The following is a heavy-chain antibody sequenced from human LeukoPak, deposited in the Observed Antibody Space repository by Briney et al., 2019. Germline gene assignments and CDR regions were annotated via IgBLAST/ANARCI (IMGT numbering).Heavy chain of an antibody. CDR3: ARDKGYCSSTSCRGYNWFDP. J-gene: IGHJ5*02. D-gene: IGHD2-2*01. CDR2: IIPILGIA. Sequence: SVKVSCKASGGTFSSYTISWVRQAPGQGLEWMGRIIPILGIANYAQKFQGRVTITADKSTSTAYMELSSLRSEDTAVYYSARDKGYCSSTSCRGYNWFDPWGQGTLVTVSS. V-gene: IGHV1-69*04. CDR1: GGTFSSYT.